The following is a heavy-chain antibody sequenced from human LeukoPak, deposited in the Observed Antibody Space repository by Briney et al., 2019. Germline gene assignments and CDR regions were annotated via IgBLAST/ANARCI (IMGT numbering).Heavy chain of an antibody. CDR1: GFTFSSYA. Sequence: SGGSLRLSCAASGFTFSSYAMSWVRQAPGKGLEWVSAISGSGGSTYYADSVKGRFTISRDNSKNTLYLQMNSLRAEDTAVYYCAKDTALAAVGSLHHWGQGTLVTVPS. CDR3: AKDTALAAVGSLHH. CDR2: ISGSGGST. J-gene: IGHJ1*01. D-gene: IGHD6-19*01. V-gene: IGHV3-23*01.